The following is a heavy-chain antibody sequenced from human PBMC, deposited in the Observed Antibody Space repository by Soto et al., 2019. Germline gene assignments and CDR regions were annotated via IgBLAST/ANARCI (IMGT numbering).Heavy chain of an antibody. V-gene: IGHV3-23*01. CDR2: ISGSGSST. J-gene: IGHJ4*02. CDR1: GFRFSSKA. D-gene: IGHD6-6*01. Sequence: EVQLLESGGGLVQPGGSLRLSCAASGFRFSSKAMSWVRQAPGKGLEWVSIISGSGSSTYYTDSLKGRFTISRDNSKNMVYLEMNYLRAEDPAVYYCAKENGFQFVNFGASGFDYWGQGSLVSVSS. CDR3: AKENGFQFVNFGASGFDY.